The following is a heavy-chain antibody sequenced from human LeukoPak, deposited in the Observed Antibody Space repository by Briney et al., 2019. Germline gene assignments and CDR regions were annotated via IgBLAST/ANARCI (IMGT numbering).Heavy chain of an antibody. V-gene: IGHV3-35*01. Sequence: GGSLRLSCAASGFTFSNSDMNWVHQAPGKGLEWVSGVSWNGSRTHYADSVKGRFIISRDNSRNTLYLQTNSLRAEDTAVYYCVRKDRSSTSSFDPWGQGTLVTVSS. J-gene: IGHJ5*02. CDR3: VRKDRSSTSSFDP. D-gene: IGHD2-2*01. CDR1: GFTFSNSD. CDR2: VSWNGSRT.